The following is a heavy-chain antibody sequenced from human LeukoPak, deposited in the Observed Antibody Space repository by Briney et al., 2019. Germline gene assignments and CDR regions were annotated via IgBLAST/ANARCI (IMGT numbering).Heavy chain of an antibody. CDR3: ARASGYYDFWSGYLYYYYYYMDV. D-gene: IGHD3-3*01. CDR2: VYTSGST. J-gene: IGHJ6*03. CDR1: GDSIRSYY. V-gene: IGHV4-4*07. Sequence: ASETLSLTCTVSGDSIRSYYWSWIRQPAGKGLEWIGRVYTSGSTNYNPSLKSRVTISVDTSKNQFSLKLSSVTAADTAVYYCARASGYYDFWSGYLYYYYYYMDVWGKGTTVTVSS.